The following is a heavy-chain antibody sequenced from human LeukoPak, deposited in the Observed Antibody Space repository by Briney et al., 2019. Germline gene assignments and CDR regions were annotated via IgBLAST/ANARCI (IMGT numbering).Heavy chain of an antibody. CDR3: ARLTEEAPRVTAPYFDY. CDR1: GYTFTGYY. D-gene: IGHD2-21*02. Sequence: ASVKVSCKASGYTFTGYYMHWVRQAPGQGLEWMGWINPNSGGANSAQKFQGRVTMTRDTSLSTAYMELRRLASDDTAIYYCARLTEEAPRVTAPYFDYWGRGTLVTVSS. V-gene: IGHV1-2*02. CDR2: INPNSGGA. J-gene: IGHJ4*02.